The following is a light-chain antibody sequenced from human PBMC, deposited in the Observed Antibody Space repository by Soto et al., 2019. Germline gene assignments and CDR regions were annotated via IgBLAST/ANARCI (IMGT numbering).Light chain of an antibody. J-gene: IGKJ4*01. CDR3: QQYGSSPPLT. Sequence: EIVLTQSPGTLSLSPGGRATLSCRASRSVSSSFLAWYQQKPGQAPRLLIYGASSRATGIPDRFSGSGSGTDFTLTISRLEPEDFAVYYCQQYGSSPPLTFGGGTKVELK. CDR1: RSVSSSF. V-gene: IGKV3-20*01. CDR2: GAS.